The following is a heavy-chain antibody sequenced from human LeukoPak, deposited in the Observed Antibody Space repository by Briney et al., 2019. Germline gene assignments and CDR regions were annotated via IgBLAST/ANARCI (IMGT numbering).Heavy chain of an antibody. CDR3: ARGSGSRFDY. D-gene: IGHD3-10*01. CDR2: ISSSSYI. Sequence: PGGSLRLSCAASGFTFSSYSMNWVRRAPGKGLEWVSSISSSSYIYYADSVKGRFTISRDNAKNSLYLQMNSLRAEDTAVYYCARGSGSRFDYWGQGTLVTVSS. V-gene: IGHV3-21*01. J-gene: IGHJ4*02. CDR1: GFTFSSYS.